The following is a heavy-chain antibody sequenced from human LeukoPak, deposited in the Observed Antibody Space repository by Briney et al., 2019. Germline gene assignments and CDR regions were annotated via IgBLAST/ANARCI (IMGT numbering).Heavy chain of an antibody. J-gene: IGHJ5*02. D-gene: IGHD3-22*01. CDR1: GFSLSTSGMC. Sequence: SGPTLVNPTRTLTLTCTFSGFSLSTSGMCVSWIRQPPGKALEWLARIDWDDDKYYSTSLKTRLTISKDTSKNQVVLTMTNMDPVDTATYYCARSLHYYDSSGYNWFDPWGQGTLVTVSS. CDR3: ARSLHYYDSSGYNWFDP. V-gene: IGHV2-70*11. CDR2: IDWDDDK.